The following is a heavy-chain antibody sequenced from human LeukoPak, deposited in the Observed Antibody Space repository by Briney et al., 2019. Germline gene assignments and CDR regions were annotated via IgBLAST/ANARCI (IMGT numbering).Heavy chain of an antibody. CDR1: GFTVNNNY. CDR2: IKQDGSEK. CDR3: AKGGVIVVVPAAQKFDY. V-gene: IGHV3-7*03. J-gene: IGHJ4*02. D-gene: IGHD2-2*01. Sequence: GGSLRLSCAASGFTVNNNYMSWVRQAPGKGLEWVANIKQDGSEKYYVDSVKGRFTISRDNAKNSLYLQMNSLRAEDTAVYYCAKGGVIVVVPAAQKFDYWGQGTLVTVSS.